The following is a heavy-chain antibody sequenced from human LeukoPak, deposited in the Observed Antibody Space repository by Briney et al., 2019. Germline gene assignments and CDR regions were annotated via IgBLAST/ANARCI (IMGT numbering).Heavy chain of an antibody. V-gene: IGHV3-21*01. CDR2: ITSSGTYI. CDR1: GFTFSNYN. D-gene: IGHD6-19*01. Sequence: SGGSLRLSCAASGFTFSNYNMNWVRQAPGKAMEWVSSITSSGTYIFYADSVKGRFTISRDNAKNSLYLQMDSLGPEDTAVYYCAKDPLSAVAGQIYYYYYMDVWGKGTTVTISS. CDR3: AKDPLSAVAGQIYYYYYMDV. J-gene: IGHJ6*03.